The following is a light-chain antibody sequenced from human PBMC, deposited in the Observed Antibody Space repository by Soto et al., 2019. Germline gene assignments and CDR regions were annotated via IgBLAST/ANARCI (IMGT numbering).Light chain of an antibody. Sequence: QSALTQPPSVSGAPGQTVTISCTGSSSNIGARVDVHWYQHLPGTAPKLLIYANNIRPSGVPDRFSGSKSGSSASLAISGLQAEDEGDYYCQSYDSSLSGSYVFGTGTKVTVL. CDR2: ANN. J-gene: IGLJ1*01. CDR1: SSNIGARVD. CDR3: QSYDSSLSGSYV. V-gene: IGLV1-40*01.